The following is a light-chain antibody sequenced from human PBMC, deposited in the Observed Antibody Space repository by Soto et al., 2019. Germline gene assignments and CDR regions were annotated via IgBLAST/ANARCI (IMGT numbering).Light chain of an antibody. J-gene: IGKJ1*01. V-gene: IGKV3-15*01. Sequence: EKVMTQSPATLSVSPGERVTLSCRASQSVRTYLAWYQQKPGQAPRLLIYGASTRATGIPARFSGSGSGTEFTLTISSLQSEDSAVYYCQQYNSWTTFGQGTKVDIK. CDR1: QSVRTY. CDR3: QQYNSWTT. CDR2: GAS.